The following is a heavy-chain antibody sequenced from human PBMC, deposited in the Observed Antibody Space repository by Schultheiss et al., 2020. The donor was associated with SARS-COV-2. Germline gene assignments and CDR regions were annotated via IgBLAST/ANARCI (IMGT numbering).Heavy chain of an antibody. CDR2: INHSGST. Sequence: GSLRLSCAVSGFSVISNYMSWVRQPPGKGLEWIGEINHSGSTNYNPFLKSRVTISVDTSKNQFSLKLSSVTAADTAVYYCARDPHLYTSSGEGFDYWGQGTLVTVSS. CDR3: ARDPHLYTSSGEGFDY. V-gene: IGHV4-34*01. J-gene: IGHJ4*02. D-gene: IGHD6-13*01. CDR1: GFSVISNY.